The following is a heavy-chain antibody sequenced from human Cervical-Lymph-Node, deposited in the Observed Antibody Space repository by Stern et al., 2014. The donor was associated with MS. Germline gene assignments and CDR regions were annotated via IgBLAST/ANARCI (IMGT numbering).Heavy chain of an antibody. CDR3: AHRDDWQLDFDY. V-gene: IGHV2-5*02. J-gene: IGHJ4*02. CDR2: IYWDDDT. Sequence: QVTLRESGPTLVIPTQTLTLTCTFSGFSLTTNGVAVGWIRQPPGKALEWLALIYWDDDTRYSPSLKSRLTITKDTSKNQVLLTMTNVEPVDTATYYCAHRDDWQLDFDYWGQGILVTVSS. D-gene: IGHD6-6*01. CDR1: GFSLTTNGVA.